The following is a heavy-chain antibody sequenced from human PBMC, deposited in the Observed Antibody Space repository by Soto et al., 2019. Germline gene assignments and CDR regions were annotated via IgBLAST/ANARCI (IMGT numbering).Heavy chain of an antibody. CDR2: INHSGST. J-gene: IGHJ4*02. D-gene: IGHD6-13*01. V-gene: IGHV4-34*01. CDR1: GGSFSGYY. Sequence: PSETMSLTCAVYGGSFSGYYWSWIRQTPGKGLEWIGEINHSGSTNYNPSLKSRVTISVDTSKNQFSLKLSSVTAADTAVYYCARSSREQQLDPGRYFDYWGQGTLVTVSS. CDR3: ARSSREQQLDPGRYFDY.